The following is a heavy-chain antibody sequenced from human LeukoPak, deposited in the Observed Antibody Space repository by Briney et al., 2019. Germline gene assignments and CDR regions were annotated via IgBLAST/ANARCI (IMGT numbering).Heavy chain of an antibody. J-gene: IGHJ6*02. CDR2: INTNTGNP. CDR1: GYTFTSYA. Sequence: ASVKVSCKASGYTFTSYAMNWVRQAPGQGLEWMGWINTNTGNPTYAQGFTGRFVFSLDTFVSTAYLQISSLKAEDTAVYYCARRNGDYDFWSGYYRYYYYGMDVWGQGTTVTVSS. D-gene: IGHD3-3*01. V-gene: IGHV7-4-1*02. CDR3: ARRNGDYDFWSGYYRYYYYGMDV.